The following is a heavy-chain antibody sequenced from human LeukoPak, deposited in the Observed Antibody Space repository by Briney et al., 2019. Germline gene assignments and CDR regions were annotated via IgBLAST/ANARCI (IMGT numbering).Heavy chain of an antibody. CDR1: VGSISSGDYY. CDR2: IYYSRNT. D-gene: IGHD2-2*02. Sequence: SQTLSLTRTVSVGSISSGDYYWSWTRHPPGKGLEWIGYIYYSRNTNYNPSLKRPITISVDTSKNQFSLKLSSVTAADTAVYYCARAGNQLLYFPYFDFWGQGTLVTVSS. V-gene: IGHV4-30-4*01. J-gene: IGHJ4*02. CDR3: ARAGNQLLYFPYFDF.